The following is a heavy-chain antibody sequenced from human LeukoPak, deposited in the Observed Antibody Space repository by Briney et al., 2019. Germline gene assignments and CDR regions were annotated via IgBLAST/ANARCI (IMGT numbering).Heavy chain of an antibody. CDR2: ISYDGSNK. V-gene: IGHV3-30-3*01. CDR3: AREGPTVVVISATPFPFDI. Sequence: PGGSLRLSCAVSGFTFSNYVMHWVRQAPGKGLEWVALISYDGSNKYYADSVKGRSTISRDNSKSTLNLQMNNLRAEDTAVYYCAREGPTVVVISATPFPFDIWGQGTMVTVS. CDR1: GFTFSNYV. D-gene: IGHD2-15*01. J-gene: IGHJ3*02.